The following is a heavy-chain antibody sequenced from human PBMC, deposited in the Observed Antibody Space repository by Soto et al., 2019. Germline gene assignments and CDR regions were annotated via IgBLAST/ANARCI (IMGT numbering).Heavy chain of an antibody. V-gene: IGHV4-39*01. Sequence: QLQLQESGPGLVKPSETLSLTCTVSGGSISSSSYYWGWIRQPPGKGLEWIGSIYYSGSTYYNPSLKSRVTISVDTSKNQFSLKLSSVTAADTAVYYCASGGYVGRKEYFQHWGQGTLVTVSS. J-gene: IGHJ1*01. CDR2: IYYSGST. CDR1: GGSISSSSYY. CDR3: ASGGYVGRKEYFQH. D-gene: IGHD3-16*01.